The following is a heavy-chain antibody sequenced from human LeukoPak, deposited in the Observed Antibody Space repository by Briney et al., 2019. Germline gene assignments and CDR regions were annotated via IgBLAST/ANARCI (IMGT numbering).Heavy chain of an antibody. Sequence: GGSLRLSCAASGFTFSSYAMHWVRQAPGKGLEWVAVISYDGSNKYYADSVKGRFTISRDNSKNTLYLQMNNLRAEDTAVYYCAKDQYDSSGYYERGADYWGQGTLVTVSS. V-gene: IGHV3-30-3*01. CDR3: AKDQYDSSGYYERGADY. D-gene: IGHD3-22*01. J-gene: IGHJ4*02. CDR2: ISYDGSNK. CDR1: GFTFSSYA.